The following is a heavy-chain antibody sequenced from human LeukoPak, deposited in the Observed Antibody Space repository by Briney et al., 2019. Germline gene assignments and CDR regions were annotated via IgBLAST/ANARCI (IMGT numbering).Heavy chain of an antibody. J-gene: IGHJ6*02. V-gene: IGHV1-8*02. Sequence: RWASVKVSCKASGYTFTSYGISWVRQAPGQGLEWMGWMNPNSGNTGYAQKFQGRVTMTRSTSISTAYMELSSLRSEDTAVYYCARAPTLYDFWSGYYYYYYYGMDVWGQGTTVTVSS. D-gene: IGHD3-3*01. CDR3: ARAPTLYDFWSGYYYYYYYGMDV. CDR1: GYTFTSYG. CDR2: MNPNSGNT.